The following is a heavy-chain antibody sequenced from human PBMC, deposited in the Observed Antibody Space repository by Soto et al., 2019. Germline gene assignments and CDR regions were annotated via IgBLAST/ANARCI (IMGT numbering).Heavy chain of an antibody. CDR2: INHSGST. V-gene: IGHV4-34*01. D-gene: IGHD2-8*02. CDR1: GGSFSAYD. J-gene: IGHJ4*02. Sequence: QVQLQQWGAGLLKPSETLSLTCAVYGGSFSAYDWTWIRQPPGTGLEWIGEINHSGSTNYNPSLKSRVTISVDTSKNQFSLKLTSVTAADTAVYYGARDKITGLFDYWGQGTLVTVSS. CDR3: ARDKITGLFDY.